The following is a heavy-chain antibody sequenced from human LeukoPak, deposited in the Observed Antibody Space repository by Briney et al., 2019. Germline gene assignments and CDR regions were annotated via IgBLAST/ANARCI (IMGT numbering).Heavy chain of an antibody. CDR3: ARDRQQLVRGDYFDY. V-gene: IGHV4-39*07. CDR1: GDSISSSGYY. D-gene: IGHD6-13*01. CDR2: IYYSGST. J-gene: IGHJ4*02. Sequence: SETLSLTCTVSGDSISSSGYYWVWIRQPSGKGLEWIGSIYYSGSTYYNPSLKSRVTISVDTSKNQFSLKLSSVTAADTAVYYCARDRQQLVRGDYFDYWGQGTLVTVSS.